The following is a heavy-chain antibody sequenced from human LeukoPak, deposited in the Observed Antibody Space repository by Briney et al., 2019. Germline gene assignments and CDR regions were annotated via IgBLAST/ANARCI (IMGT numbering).Heavy chain of an antibody. CDR1: GFTFSTYA. V-gene: IGHV3-23*01. J-gene: IGHJ5*02. Sequence: GGSLRLSCAASGFTFSTYAMSWVRQAPGKGLEWVSTINGSGGSTYHADSVKGRFTISRDNSKNTLYLQMNSLRAEDTALYYCAKLHHFDWLLVSNWFDPWGQGTLVTVSS. CDR2: INGSGGST. D-gene: IGHD3-9*01. CDR3: AKLHHFDWLLVSNWFDP.